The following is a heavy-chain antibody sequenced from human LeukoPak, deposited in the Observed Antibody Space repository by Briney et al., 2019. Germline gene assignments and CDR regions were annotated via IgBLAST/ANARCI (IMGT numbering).Heavy chain of an antibody. Sequence: GGSLRLSCAASGFTFSSYAMSWVRQAPGKGLEWVSAISGSGGSTYYADSVKGRFTISRDNSKNTLYLQMNSLRAEDTAVYYCAKDYRVAAAATGYFDYWGQGTLVTVSS. CDR3: AKDYRVAAAATGYFDY. D-gene: IGHD6-13*01. V-gene: IGHV3-23*01. CDR1: GFTFSSYA. J-gene: IGHJ4*02. CDR2: ISGSGGST.